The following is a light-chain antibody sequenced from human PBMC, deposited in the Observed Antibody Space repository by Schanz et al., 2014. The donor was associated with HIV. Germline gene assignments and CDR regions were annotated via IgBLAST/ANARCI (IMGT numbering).Light chain of an antibody. J-gene: IGKJ2*01. V-gene: IGKV3-15*01. CDR1: QSVSSN. CDR2: RAS. Sequence: EIMMTQSPATLYMSPGERATLSCRASQSVSSNLGWYQQKPGQAPRLLIYRASNRATGIPVRFSGSGSGTEFTLTITSLQSEDFAIYYCLQYDDWPGTFGQGTKLEIK. CDR3: LQYDDWPGT.